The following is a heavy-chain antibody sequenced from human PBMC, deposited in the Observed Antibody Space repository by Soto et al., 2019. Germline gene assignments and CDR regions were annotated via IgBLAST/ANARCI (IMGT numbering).Heavy chain of an antibody. CDR3: ARDPIAGRPSRGWFDP. CDR1: GFTFTTYT. D-gene: IGHD6-6*01. Sequence: LRLSCAASGFTFTTYTMNWVRQAPGKGLEWVSSISSGSTYISYADSMKGRFTISRDDARNSLYLQMNTLRADDTAIYYCARDPIAGRPSRGWFDPWGQGALVTVSS. CDR2: ISSGSTYI. J-gene: IGHJ5*02. V-gene: IGHV3-21*01.